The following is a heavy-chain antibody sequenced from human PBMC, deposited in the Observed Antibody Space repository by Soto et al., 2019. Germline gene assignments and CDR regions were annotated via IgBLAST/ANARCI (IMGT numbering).Heavy chain of an antibody. CDR2: ISGSGGST. CDR1: GFTFSSYA. Sequence: GGSLRLSCAASGFTFSSYAMSWVRQAPGKGLEWVSAISGSGGSTYYADSVKGRFTIPRDNSKNTLYLQMNSLRAEDTAVYYCAKDALVGLRYFDWYDWGQGILVTVSS. J-gene: IGHJ4*02. D-gene: IGHD3-9*01. CDR3: AKDALVGLRYFDWYD. V-gene: IGHV3-23*01.